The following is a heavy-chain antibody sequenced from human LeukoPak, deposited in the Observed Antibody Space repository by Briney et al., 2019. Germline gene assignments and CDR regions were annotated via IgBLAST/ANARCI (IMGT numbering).Heavy chain of an antibody. V-gene: IGHV3-21*01. CDR2: ITSTSSYI. CDR1: GFTFSSYS. CDR3: VRRGPNNSGLAY. Sequence: GGSLRLSCAASGFTFSSYSFNWVRQAPGKGLEWVASITSTSSYIYYADSVQGRFAVSRDNAKNLLYLQMNSLRAEDTAVFYCVRRGPNNSGLAYWGQGTLVTVSP. J-gene: IGHJ4*02. D-gene: IGHD3-22*01.